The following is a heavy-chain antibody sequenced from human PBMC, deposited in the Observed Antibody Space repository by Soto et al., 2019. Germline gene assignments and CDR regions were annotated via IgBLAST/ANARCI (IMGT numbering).Heavy chain of an antibody. D-gene: IGHD1-7*01. J-gene: IGHJ4*02. Sequence: QVQLVQSGAEVKKPGASVKVSCKASGYTFTSYGISWVRQAPGQGLEWMGWISAYNCNTNYAQKLQGRVTMTTDTSTSTAYMELRSLRSDDTAVYYCARCRFGYNWNSGPDYWGQGTLVTVAS. V-gene: IGHV1-18*01. CDR3: ARCRFGYNWNSGPDY. CDR1: GYTFTSYG. CDR2: ISAYNCNT.